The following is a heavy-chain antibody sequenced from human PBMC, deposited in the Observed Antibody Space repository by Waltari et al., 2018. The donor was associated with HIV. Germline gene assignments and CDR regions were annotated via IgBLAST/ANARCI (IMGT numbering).Heavy chain of an antibody. CDR3: AKDDSTGSSGYYPFHY. J-gene: IGHJ4*02. V-gene: IGHV3-23*04. CDR1: GFTFTNYA. D-gene: IGHD3-22*01. Sequence: EVQLVESGGGLVQPGGSLRLSCAASGFTFTNYAMNWVRRAPGKGWVWVSGISGSGGSTYYADSVKGRFTISRDNSKNTLYLQMNSLRAEDTALYYCAKDDSTGSSGYYPFHYWGQGTLITVSS. CDR2: ISGSGGST.